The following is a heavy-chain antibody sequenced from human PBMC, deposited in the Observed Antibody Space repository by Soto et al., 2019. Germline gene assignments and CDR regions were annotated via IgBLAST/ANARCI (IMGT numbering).Heavy chain of an antibody. J-gene: IGHJ4*02. CDR2: INAYTGNT. Sequence: KESGASVEVARKASGYTFTTYGISWVRQAPGQGLEWIGWINAYTGNTNYAQKVQGRVTMTTDTSTSTAYMELRSLRSDDTAVYYCARFYGSGSFPYDYWGQGTLVTVSS. CDR3: ARFYGSGSFPYDY. D-gene: IGHD3-10*01. CDR1: GYTFTTYG. V-gene: IGHV1-18*01.